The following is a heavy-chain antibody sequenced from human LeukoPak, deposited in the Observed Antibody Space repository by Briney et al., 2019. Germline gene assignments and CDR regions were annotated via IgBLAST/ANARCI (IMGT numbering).Heavy chain of an antibody. D-gene: IGHD4-17*01. CDR3: ARGDGDYAERFDY. V-gene: IGHV4-34*01. CDR2: INHSGST. Sequence: NPSETLSLTCAVYGGSFSGYYWSWIRQPPGKGLEWIGEINHSGSTNYNPSLKSRVTISVDTSKNQFSLKLSSVTAADTAVYYCARGDGDYAERFDYWGQGTLVTVSS. J-gene: IGHJ4*02. CDR1: GGSFSGYY.